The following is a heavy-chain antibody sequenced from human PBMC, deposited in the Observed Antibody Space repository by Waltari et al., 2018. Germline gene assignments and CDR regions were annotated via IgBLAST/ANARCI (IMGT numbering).Heavy chain of an antibody. V-gene: IGHV4-61*02. D-gene: IGHD3-10*01. CDR3: ARAASYGPRAPYFDY. CDR1: GGSISSGSYY. CDR2: IYTSGST. J-gene: IGHJ4*02. Sequence: QVQLQESGPGLVKPSQTLSLTCTVSGGSISSGSYYWSWIRQPAGKGLEWIGRIYTSGSTNYNPSLKSRVTISVYTSKNQFSLKLSSVTAADTAVYYCARAASYGPRAPYFDYWGQGTLVTVSS.